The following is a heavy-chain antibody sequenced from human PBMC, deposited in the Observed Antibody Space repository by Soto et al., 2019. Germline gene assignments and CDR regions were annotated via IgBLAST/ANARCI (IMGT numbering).Heavy chain of an antibody. D-gene: IGHD5-12*01. J-gene: IGHJ6*03. Sequence: EVQLVESGGGLVQPGRSLRLSCAASGFTFDDYAMHWVRQAPGKGLEWVSGISWNSGSIGYADSVKGRFTISRDNAKNSLYLQMNSQGAEDTALDYCAIDKLGGGYDFYYYMDVLGKGTTVTVSS. CDR2: ISWNSGSI. V-gene: IGHV3-9*01. CDR1: GFTFDDYA. CDR3: AIDKLGGGYDFYYYMDV.